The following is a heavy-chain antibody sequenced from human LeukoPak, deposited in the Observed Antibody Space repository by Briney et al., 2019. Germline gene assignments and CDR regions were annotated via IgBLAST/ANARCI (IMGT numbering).Heavy chain of an antibody. CDR2: ISSNGGSI. V-gene: IGHV3-64*01. J-gene: IGHJ2*01. D-gene: IGHD6-19*01. CDR3: ARDTCGCGSGWHLYWYFDL. Sequence: TGGSLRLSCAASGFTFSDYAMHWVRQAPGKELEYVSAISSNGGSIHYANSVKGRFTTSRDNSKNTLYLQMDSLRAEDMAVYYCARDTCGCGSGWHLYWYFDLWGRGTLVTVSS. CDR1: GFTFSDYA.